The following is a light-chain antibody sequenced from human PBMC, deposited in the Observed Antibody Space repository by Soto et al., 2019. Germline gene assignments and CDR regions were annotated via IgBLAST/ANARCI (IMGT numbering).Light chain of an antibody. CDR1: TSAFESFNP. J-gene: IGLJ3*02. V-gene: IGLV2-14*01. Sequence: QSALTQPASVSGSPGQSVTISCTANTSAFESFNPVSWYQQSPGKVPKLIIYDVSNRPSGISNRFSGSKSGRTASLTISGLQAEDEADYYCCYFTRATTWVFGGGTTVTVL. CDR3: CYFTRATTWV. CDR2: DVS.